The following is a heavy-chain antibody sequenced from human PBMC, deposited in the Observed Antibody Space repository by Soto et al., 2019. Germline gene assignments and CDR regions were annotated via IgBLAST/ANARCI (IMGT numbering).Heavy chain of an antibody. D-gene: IGHD3-10*01. V-gene: IGHV4-34*01. J-gene: IGHJ6*02. CDR1: GGSFSGYY. CDR2: INHSGST. Sequence: PSETLSLTCAVYGGSFSGYYWSWIRQPPGKGLEWIGEINHSGSTNYNPSLKRRVTISVDTSKNQFSLKLSSVTAADTAVYYWARSAGYYGSGSYFDYYGMDVWGQRTTVTVS. CDR3: ARSAGYYGSGSYFDYYGMDV.